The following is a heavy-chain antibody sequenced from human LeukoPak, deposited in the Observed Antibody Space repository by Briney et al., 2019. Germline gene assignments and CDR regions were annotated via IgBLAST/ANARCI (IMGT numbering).Heavy chain of an antibody. CDR3: ARDEKLGYSYALYYFDY. V-gene: IGHV3-21*01. J-gene: IGHJ4*02. D-gene: IGHD5-18*01. CDR1: GFTFSSYS. CDR2: ISSSSSYI. Sequence: PGGSLRLSCAASGFTFSSYSMNWVRQAPGKGLEWASSISSSSSYIYYADSVKGRFTISRDNAKNSLYLQMNSLRAEDTAVYYCARDEKLGYSYALYYFDYWGQGTLVTVSS.